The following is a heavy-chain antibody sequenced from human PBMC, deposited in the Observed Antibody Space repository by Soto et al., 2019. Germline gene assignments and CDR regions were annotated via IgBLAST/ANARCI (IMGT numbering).Heavy chain of an antibody. CDR1: GGSISSYY. J-gene: IGHJ3*02. Sequence: PSETLSLTFTVSGGSISSYYWSWIRQPPGKGLEWIGYIYYSGSTNYNPSLKSRVTISVDTSKNQFSLKLSSVTAADTAVYYCARVGDFWGGYNAFDIWGQGTMVTVS. D-gene: IGHD3-3*01. CDR2: IYYSGST. V-gene: IGHV4-59*01. CDR3: ARVGDFWGGYNAFDI.